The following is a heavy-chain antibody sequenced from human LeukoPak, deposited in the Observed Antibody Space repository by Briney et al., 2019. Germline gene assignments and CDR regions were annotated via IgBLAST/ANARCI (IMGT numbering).Heavy chain of an antibody. CDR3: AREGGYDPFEY. J-gene: IGHJ4*02. D-gene: IGHD5-12*01. V-gene: IGHV3-74*01. CDR2: IDADGSSA. CDR1: GITFSYYW. Sequence: GGSLRLSCAASGITFSYYWMHWVRQAPGKGLVLVSRIDADGSSATYADSVKGRFTISRDNAKNTLYLQMNSLRAEDTAVYYCAREGGYDPFEYWGQGTLVTVSS.